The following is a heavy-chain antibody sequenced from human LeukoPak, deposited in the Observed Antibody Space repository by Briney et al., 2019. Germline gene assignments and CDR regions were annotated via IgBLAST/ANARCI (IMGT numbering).Heavy chain of an antibody. Sequence: GGFLRLSCAASGFTVSSNYMSWVRQAPGKGLEWVSVIYSGGSTYYADSVKGRFTISRDNSKDTLYLQMNSLRAEDTAVYYCARESNYYDSSGYCWGQGTLVTVSS. CDR3: ARESNYYDSSGYC. D-gene: IGHD3-22*01. CDR1: GFTVSSNY. V-gene: IGHV3-53*01. CDR2: IYSGGST. J-gene: IGHJ4*02.